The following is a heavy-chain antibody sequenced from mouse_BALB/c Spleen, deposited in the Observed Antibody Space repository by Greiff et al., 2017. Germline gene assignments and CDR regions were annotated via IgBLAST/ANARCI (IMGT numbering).Heavy chain of an antibody. J-gene: IGHJ4*01. Sequence: QVQLQQSAAELARPGASVKMSCKASGYTFTSYTMHWVKQRPGQGLEWIGYINPSSGYTEYNQKFKDKTTLTADKSSSTAYMQLSSLTSEDSAVYYCARGGNYYDAMDYWGQGTSVTVSS. D-gene: IGHD2-1*01. V-gene: IGHV1-4*02. CDR1: GYTFTSYT. CDR2: INPSSGYT. CDR3: ARGGNYYDAMDY.